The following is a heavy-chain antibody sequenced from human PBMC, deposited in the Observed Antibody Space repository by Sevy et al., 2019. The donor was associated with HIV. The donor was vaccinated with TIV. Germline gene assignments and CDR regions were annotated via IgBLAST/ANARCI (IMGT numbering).Heavy chain of an antibody. J-gene: IGHJ6*02. CDR3: AKSIAAAGPYYYYGMDV. Sequence: GGSLRLSCTASGFTFNTHAMTWVRQAPGKGLEWVSVISGPGLSTYYADSVKGRFTISRDNSKNTLYLQMNSLRAEDTAVYYCAKSIAAAGPYYYYGMDVWGQGTTVTVSS. V-gene: IGHV3-23*01. CDR1: GFTFNTHA. D-gene: IGHD6-13*01. CDR2: ISGPGLST.